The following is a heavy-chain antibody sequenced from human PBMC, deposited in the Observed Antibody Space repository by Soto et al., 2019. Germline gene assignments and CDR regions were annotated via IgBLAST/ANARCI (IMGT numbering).Heavy chain of an antibody. V-gene: IGHV3-23*01. J-gene: IGHJ4*02. CDR3: AKREHYDLGSGSYYFDY. D-gene: IGHD3-3*01. Sequence: LRLSSAASGFTLSSNAMSWVRQAPGKGLEWVSAISGSGGSTYYADSVKGRFTISRDNSKNTLYLQMNSLRAEDTAVYYCAKREHYDLGSGSYYFDYWGQGTLVTVSS. CDR2: ISGSGGST. CDR1: GFTLSSNA.